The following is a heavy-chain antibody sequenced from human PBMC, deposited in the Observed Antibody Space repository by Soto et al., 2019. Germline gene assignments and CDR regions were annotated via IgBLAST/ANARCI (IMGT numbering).Heavy chain of an antibody. V-gene: IGHV1-2*04. D-gene: IGHD2-2*01. CDR1: GYTFTGYY. CDR3: ARDFGGYQLLTNWFDP. CDR2: INPNSGGT. Sequence: ASVKVSCKASGYTFTGYYMHWVRQAPGQGLEWMGWINPNSGGTNYAQKFQGWVTMTRDTSISTAYMELSRLRSDDTAVYYCARDFGGYQLLTNWFDPWGQGTLVTVSS. J-gene: IGHJ5*02.